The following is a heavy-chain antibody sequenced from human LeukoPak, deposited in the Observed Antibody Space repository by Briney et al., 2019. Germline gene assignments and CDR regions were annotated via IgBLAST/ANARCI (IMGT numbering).Heavy chain of an antibody. CDR2: ISVYNGYT. J-gene: IGHJ4*02. V-gene: IGHV1-18*01. CDR3: ARAVRAGEGRLKTFFDY. CDR1: GYTFNSYG. Sequence: GASVKVSCKASGYTFNSYGISWVRQAPGQGLEWMGWISVYNGYTDFAEKFQGRVTVTTHTSTSTVYMELRNLRSDDTAIYYCARAVRAGEGRLKTFFDYWGQGTLISVSS. D-gene: IGHD7-27*01.